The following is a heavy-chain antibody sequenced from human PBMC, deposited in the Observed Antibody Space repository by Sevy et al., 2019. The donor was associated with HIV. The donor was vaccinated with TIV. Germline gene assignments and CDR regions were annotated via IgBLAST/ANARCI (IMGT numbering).Heavy chain of an antibody. D-gene: IGHD3-16*01. CDR2: ISYDGSNK. Sequence: GGSLRLSCAASGFTFSGYAMHWVRQAPGKGLEWVAVISYDGSNKYYADSVKGRFTISRDNSKNTLFLQVNSLRAEDTGVYYCAREGRYYDYVWGGQGALVTVSS. V-gene: IGHV3-30*04. J-gene: IGHJ4*03. CDR1: GFTFSGYA. CDR3: AREGRYYDYVW.